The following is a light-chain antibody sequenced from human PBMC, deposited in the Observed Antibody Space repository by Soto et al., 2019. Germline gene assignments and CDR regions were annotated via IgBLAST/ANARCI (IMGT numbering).Light chain of an antibody. CDR2: GAS. CDR1: QCVSSR. J-gene: IGKJ1*01. V-gene: IGKV3-15*01. Sequence: IVMTQSPATLSGSRGEGATLSYSASQCVSSRLAWSQKKPGQAPMLLIYGASTRATSIPARFSGSGSGTEFTLIISSLQAEDSAVYYCQQYNSWLWTFGQGTKVEIK. CDR3: QQYNSWLWT.